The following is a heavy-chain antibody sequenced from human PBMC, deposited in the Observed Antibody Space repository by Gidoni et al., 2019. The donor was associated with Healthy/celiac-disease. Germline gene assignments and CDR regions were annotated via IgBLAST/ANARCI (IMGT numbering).Heavy chain of an antibody. J-gene: IGHJ6*02. Sequence: EVQLVESGGGLVQPGGSLRLSCAASGFPFSSYAMSWVRQAPGKGLEWVSAISGSGGSTYYADSVKGRFTISRDNSKNTLYLKMNSLRAEDTAVYYCAKGPFKGRYFDWLSHSTLYGMDVWGQGTTVTVSS. CDR1: GFPFSSYA. CDR2: ISGSGGST. V-gene: IGHV3-23*04. CDR3: AKGPFKGRYFDWLSHSTLYGMDV. D-gene: IGHD3-9*01.